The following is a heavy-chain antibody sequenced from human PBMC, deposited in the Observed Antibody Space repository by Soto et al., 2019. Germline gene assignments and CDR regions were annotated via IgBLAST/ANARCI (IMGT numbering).Heavy chain of an antibody. CDR3: ASGDGYNRRYYYGMDV. CDR2: IIPIFGTA. Sequence: ASVKVSCKASGGTFSSYAISWVRQAPGQGLEWMGGIIPIFGTANYAQKFQGRVTITADESTSTAYMELSSLRSEDTAVYYCASGDGYNRRYYYGMDVWGQGTTVTVSS. V-gene: IGHV1-69*13. J-gene: IGHJ6*02. CDR1: GGTFSSYA. D-gene: IGHD5-12*01.